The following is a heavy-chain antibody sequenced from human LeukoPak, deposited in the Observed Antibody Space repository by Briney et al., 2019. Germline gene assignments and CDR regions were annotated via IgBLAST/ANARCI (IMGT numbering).Heavy chain of an antibody. V-gene: IGHV1-18*01. Sequence: ASVKVSCKASGYTFTSYGISWVRQAPGQGLEWMGWISAYNGNTDYAQKLQDRVTMTTDTSTSTAYMELKSLRSDDTAVYYCARDAEVAGTQESGDYRGQGTLVTVSS. CDR1: GYTFTSYG. D-gene: IGHD1-7*01. CDR3: ARDAEVAGTQESGDY. J-gene: IGHJ4*02. CDR2: ISAYNGNT.